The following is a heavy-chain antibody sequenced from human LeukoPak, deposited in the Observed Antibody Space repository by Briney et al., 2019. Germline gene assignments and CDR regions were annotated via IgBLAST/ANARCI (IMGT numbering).Heavy chain of an antibody. V-gene: IGHV1-2*02. CDR1: GYTFTGYY. J-gene: IGHJ6*03. Sequence: VASVKVSCKASGYTFTGYYMHWVRQAPGQGLEWMGWINPNSGGTNYAQKFQGRVTMTRDTSISTAYMELSRLRSDDTAVYYCARCPPHYDFWSGYSIYMDVWGKGTTVTVSS. D-gene: IGHD3-3*01. CDR3: ARCPPHYDFWSGYSIYMDV. CDR2: INPNSGGT.